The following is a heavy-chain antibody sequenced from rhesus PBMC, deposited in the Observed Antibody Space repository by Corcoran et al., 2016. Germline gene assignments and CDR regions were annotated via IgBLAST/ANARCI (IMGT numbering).Heavy chain of an antibody. Sequence: QVQLQESGPGLVKPSETLSLTCAVSGGSFSSYWWSWIRQPPGKGLEWIVEINGNGGSTNYNPSLKCLFTISKDASKNQSSLNLSSVTAADTAVYDCASRGIVAAFDYWGQGVLVTVSS. J-gene: IGHJ4*01. D-gene: IGHD6-25*01. CDR2: INGNGGST. CDR3: ASRGIVAAFDY. CDR1: GGSFSSYW. V-gene: IGHV4-80*01.